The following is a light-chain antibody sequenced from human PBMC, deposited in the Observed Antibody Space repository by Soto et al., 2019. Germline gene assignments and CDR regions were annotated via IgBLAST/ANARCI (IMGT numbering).Light chain of an antibody. CDR1: SGDVGGYNY. CDR2: EVN. J-gene: IGLJ6*01. CDR3: TSYAGSNSGYV. V-gene: IGLV2-8*01. Sequence: QSVLTQPPSAPGSPVQSVTISFTGTSGDVGGYNYVSWYQQYTGKAPRLMISEVNTRPSGVPDRFSASKSVRAVYMPVSVLEAEYESDYYSTSYAGSNSGYVCGRGTTV.